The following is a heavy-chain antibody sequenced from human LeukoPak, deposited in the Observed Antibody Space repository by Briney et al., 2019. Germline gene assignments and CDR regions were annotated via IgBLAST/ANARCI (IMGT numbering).Heavy chain of an antibody. CDR2: INWNGGST. CDR3: ARVYGSGSPDAFDI. CDR1: GFTFDDYG. J-gene: IGHJ3*02. V-gene: IGHV3-20*04. Sequence: SGGSLRLSCAASGFTFDDYGMSWVRQAPGKGLEWVFGINWNGGSTGYADSVKGRFTISRDNAKNSLYLQMNSLRAEDTALYYCARVYGSGSPDAFDIWGQGTMVTVSS. D-gene: IGHD3-10*01.